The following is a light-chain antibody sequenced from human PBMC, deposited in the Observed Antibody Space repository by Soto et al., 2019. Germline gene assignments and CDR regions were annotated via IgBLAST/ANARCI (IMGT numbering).Light chain of an antibody. V-gene: IGKV3-20*01. CDR2: GAS. CDR3: QQYGSSPRIT. J-gene: IGKJ5*01. Sequence: EIVVTQSPATLSVSPGERATLSCRASQSVNTNFAWYQQKPGQAPRLLIYGASSRATGIPDRFSGSGSGTDFTLTISRLELEDFAVYYCQQYGSSPRITFGQGTRLEI. CDR1: QSVNTN.